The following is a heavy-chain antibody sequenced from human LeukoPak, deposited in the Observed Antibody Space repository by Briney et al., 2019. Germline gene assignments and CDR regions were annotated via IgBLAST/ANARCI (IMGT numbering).Heavy chain of an antibody. J-gene: IGHJ4*02. CDR3: ARGNSGWYLYYFDY. Sequence: GRSLRLSCAASGFTFSSYAMHWVRQAPGKGLEWVAVISYDGSNKYYADSVKGRFTISRDNSKNTLYLQMNSLRAEDTAVYYCARGNSGWYLYYFDYWGQGTLVTVSS. CDR2: ISYDGSNK. CDR1: GFTFSSYA. D-gene: IGHD6-19*01. V-gene: IGHV3-30-3*01.